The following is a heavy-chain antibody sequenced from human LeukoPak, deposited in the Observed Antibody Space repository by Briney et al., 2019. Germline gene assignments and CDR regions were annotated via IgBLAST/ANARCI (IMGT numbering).Heavy chain of an antibody. CDR1: GYTFTSYG. J-gene: IGHJ6*03. D-gene: IGHD2-2*01. CDR2: ISAYNGNT. Sequence: ASVKVSCKASGYTFTSYGISWVRQAPGQGREWMGWISAYNGNTNYAQKLQGRVTMTTDTSTSTAYMELRSLRSDDTAVYYCARWKGSSTSWSSRGSPYYMDVWGKGTTVTVSS. CDR3: ARWKGSSTSWSSRGSPYYMDV. V-gene: IGHV1-18*01.